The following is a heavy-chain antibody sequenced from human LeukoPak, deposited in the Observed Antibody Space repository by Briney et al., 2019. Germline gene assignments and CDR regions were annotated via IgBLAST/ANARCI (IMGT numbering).Heavy chain of an antibody. CDR3: AKQLGDRLGYCSSTSCTRGRYFDY. J-gene: IGHJ4*02. Sequence: ASVKVSCKASGYTFTSYAMHWVRQAPGQRLEWMGWINAGNGNTKYSQEFQGRVTITRDTSASTAYMELSSLRSEDMAVYYCAKQLGDRLGYCSSTSCTRGRYFDYWGQGTLVTVSS. CDR1: GYTFTSYA. D-gene: IGHD2-2*01. V-gene: IGHV1-3*03. CDR2: INAGNGNT.